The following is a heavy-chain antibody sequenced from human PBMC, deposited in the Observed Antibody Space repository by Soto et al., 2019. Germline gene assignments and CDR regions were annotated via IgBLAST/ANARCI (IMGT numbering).Heavy chain of an antibody. CDR2: IAAVNGKT. D-gene: IGHD5-12*01. Sequence: ASVKVSCKTSGFILTTYAMHWVRQAPGQSPEWMGWIAAVNGKTDYSQKFQDRVTLTSDTSANTLYLELTGLRFEDTAVYYCARGNTGYDYRFFEYWGQ. CDR3: ARGNTGYDYRFFEY. V-gene: IGHV1-3*01. J-gene: IGHJ4*01. CDR1: GFILTTYA.